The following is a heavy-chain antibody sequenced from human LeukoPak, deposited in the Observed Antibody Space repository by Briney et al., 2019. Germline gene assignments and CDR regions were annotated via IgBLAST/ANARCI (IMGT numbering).Heavy chain of an antibody. CDR3: ARTDSRRIYTMVRGVPKNYYFDY. CDR2: IHQSGST. Sequence: PSETLSLTCTVSGYSISSGYYWGWIRQPPGKGLEWIGIIHQSGSTYYSPSLKSRVTISVDTSKNQFSLKLSSVTAADTAVYYCARTDSRRIYTMVRGVPKNYYFDYWGQETLVTVSS. CDR1: GYSISSGYY. J-gene: IGHJ4*02. D-gene: IGHD3-10*01. V-gene: IGHV4-38-2*02.